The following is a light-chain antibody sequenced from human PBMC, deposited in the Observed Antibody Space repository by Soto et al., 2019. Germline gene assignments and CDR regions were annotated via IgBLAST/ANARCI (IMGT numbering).Light chain of an antibody. Sequence: EIVLTQSPATLSLSPGERATLSCRASQTVSSSYLAWYQQKPGQAPRLLIYGASSRATGIPDRFSGSGSGTDFTLTISRLEPEDLALYYCQQYETSLRTFGQGTKVEIK. CDR3: QQYETSLRT. CDR2: GAS. V-gene: IGKV3-20*01. J-gene: IGKJ1*01. CDR1: QTVSSSY.